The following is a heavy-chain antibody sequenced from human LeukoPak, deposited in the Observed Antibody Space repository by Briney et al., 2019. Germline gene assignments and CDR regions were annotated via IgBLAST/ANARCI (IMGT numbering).Heavy chain of an antibody. D-gene: IGHD1-26*01. CDR2: ISAKNGNT. Sequence: ASVKLSCKASGYNFMRYGITWVRQAPGQGLEWMGWISAKNGNTNYAQKLQGRVTMATDTSTSTAYVELRSLRSDDTAVYYCARGRRSREDETFDIWGQGTMVTVSS. V-gene: IGHV1-18*01. CDR3: ARGRRSREDETFDI. J-gene: IGHJ3*02. CDR1: GYNFMRYG.